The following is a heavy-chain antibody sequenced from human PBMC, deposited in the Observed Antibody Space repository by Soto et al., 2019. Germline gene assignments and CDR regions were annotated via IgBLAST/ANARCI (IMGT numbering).Heavy chain of an antibody. D-gene: IGHD2-15*01. Sequence: QVQLVQSGAEVKKPGSSVKVSCKASGGTFSSYAISWVRQAPGQGLEWMGGIIPIFGTANYAQKFQGRVTITTDEATRTAYMEQRSVRSEDSAEYYGARGVDFAPSYFDYWGQGTLVTVSS. J-gene: IGHJ4*02. CDR2: IIPIFGTA. CDR1: GGTFSSYA. V-gene: IGHV1-69*01. CDR3: ARGVDFAPSYFDY.